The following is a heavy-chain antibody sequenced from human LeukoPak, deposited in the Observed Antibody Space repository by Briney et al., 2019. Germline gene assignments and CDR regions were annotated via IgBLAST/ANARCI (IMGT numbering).Heavy chain of an antibody. D-gene: IGHD6-25*01. Sequence: GGSLRLSCAASGFTFSSYSMNWVRQAPGKGLEWVSYISSSSGTIYYADSVKGRFTISRDNAKNSLYLQMNSLRAEDTAVYYCARGSSGAAESYFDYWGQGTLVTVSS. CDR3: ARGSSGAAESYFDY. CDR1: GFTFSSYS. J-gene: IGHJ4*02. CDR2: ISSSSGTI. V-gene: IGHV3-48*01.